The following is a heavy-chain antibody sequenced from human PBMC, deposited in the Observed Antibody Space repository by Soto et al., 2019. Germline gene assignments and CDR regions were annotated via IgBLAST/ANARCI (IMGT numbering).Heavy chain of an antibody. Sequence: PGLSLRLSCTASGFTFGDYAMSWFRQAPGKGLEWVGFIRSKAYGGTTEYAASVKGRFTISRDDSKSIAYLQMNSLKTEDTAVYYCTRADEYSNYVFGYYYYYGMAVWGQGTTVIVSS. V-gene: IGHV3-49*03. D-gene: IGHD4-4*01. CDR1: GFTFGDYA. J-gene: IGHJ6*02. CDR3: TRADEYSNYVFGYYYYYGMAV. CDR2: IRSKAYGGTT.